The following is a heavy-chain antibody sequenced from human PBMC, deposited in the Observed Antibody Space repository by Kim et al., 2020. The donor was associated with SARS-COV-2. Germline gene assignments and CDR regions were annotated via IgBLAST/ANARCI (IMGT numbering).Heavy chain of an antibody. V-gene: IGHV4-59*01. Sequence: SLTRRVSIAVDTSKNQFSLKLSSVTAADTAVYYCARDGDYGDYVSGFDPWGQGTLVTVSS. D-gene: IGHD4-17*01. CDR3: ARDGDYGDYVSGFDP. J-gene: IGHJ5*02.